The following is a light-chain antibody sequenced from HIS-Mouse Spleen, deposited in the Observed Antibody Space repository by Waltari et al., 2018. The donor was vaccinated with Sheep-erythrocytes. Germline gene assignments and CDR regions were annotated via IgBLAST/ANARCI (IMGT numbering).Light chain of an antibody. J-gene: IGKJ5*01. V-gene: IGKV3-11*01. CDR1: QSVSSY. CDR2: DAS. CDR3: QQRSNWSIT. Sequence: EIVLTQSPATRSLSPGERATLSCRASQSVSSYLAWYQQKPVQAPRLLIYDASNKATGIPARFSGSASGTDFTRTISSLEPEDFAVYYCQQRSNWSITFGQGTRLEIK.